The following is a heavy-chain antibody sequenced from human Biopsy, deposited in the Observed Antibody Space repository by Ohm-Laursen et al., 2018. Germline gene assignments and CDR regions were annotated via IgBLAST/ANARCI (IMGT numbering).Heavy chain of an antibody. D-gene: IGHD1-26*01. CDR2: FFGGGSPV. J-gene: IGHJ3*01. V-gene: IGHV3-48*03. CDR1: GFAFNLYE. CDR3: ARLNSGTYDASDL. Sequence: SLRLSCTASGFAFNLYEMNWVRQAPGRGWGGISNFFGGGSPVSYADSVKGRFTISRDNAQNSLYLHMNSLRAEDTAVYYCARLNSGTYDASDLWGQGTMVIVSS.